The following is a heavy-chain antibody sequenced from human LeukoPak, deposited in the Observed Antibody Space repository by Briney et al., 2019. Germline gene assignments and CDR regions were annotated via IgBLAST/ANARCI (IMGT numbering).Heavy chain of an antibody. CDR2: TYYRSKWYN. Sequence: SQTLSLTCAISGDSVSSNSAAWNWIRQSPSRGLEWLGRTYYRSKWYNDYAVSVKSRITINPDTSKNQFSLQLNSVTPEDTAVYYCARGVEPYYYGSGSYYSSFDYWGQGTQVTVSS. V-gene: IGHV6-1*01. D-gene: IGHD3-10*01. J-gene: IGHJ4*02. CDR1: GDSVSSNSAA. CDR3: ARGVEPYYYGSGSYYSSFDY.